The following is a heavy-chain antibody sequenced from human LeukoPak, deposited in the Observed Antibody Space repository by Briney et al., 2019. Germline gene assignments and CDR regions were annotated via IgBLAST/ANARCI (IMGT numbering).Heavy chain of an antibody. Sequence: SVKVSCKASGGTFSSYAISWVRQAPGQGLEWMGGIIPIFGTANYAQKLQGRVTMTTDTSTSTAYMELRSLRSDDTAVYYCARGEGISDFDYWGQGTLVTVSS. D-gene: IGHD6-13*01. CDR1: GGTFSSYA. CDR3: ARGEGISDFDY. V-gene: IGHV1-69*05. CDR2: IIPIFGTA. J-gene: IGHJ4*02.